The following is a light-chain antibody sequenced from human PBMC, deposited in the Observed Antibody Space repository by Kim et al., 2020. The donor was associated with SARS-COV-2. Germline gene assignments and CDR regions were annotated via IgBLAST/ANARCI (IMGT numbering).Light chain of an antibody. CDR1: QSVSSY. CDR2: DAS. CDR3: QQRSNWPLT. Sequence: LSPGERATLSCRASQSVSSYLAWYQQRPGQAPRLLIYDASSRATGIPARFSGSGSGTDFTLTISSLAPEDFAVYYCQQRSNWPLTFGGGTKVDIK. V-gene: IGKV3-11*01. J-gene: IGKJ4*01.